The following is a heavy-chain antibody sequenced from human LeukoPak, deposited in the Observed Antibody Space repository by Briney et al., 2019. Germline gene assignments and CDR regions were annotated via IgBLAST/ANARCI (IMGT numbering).Heavy chain of an antibody. J-gene: IGHJ4*02. CDR1: GFTFSSYS. CDR2: ISSSSSYI. V-gene: IGHV3-21*01. Sequence: SGGSLRLSCAASGFTFSSYSMNWVRQAPGKGLEWVSSISSSSSYIYYADSAKGRFTISRDNAKNSLYLQMNSLRAEDTAVYYCAIGAWSSGGSSDYWGQGTLVTVSS. CDR3: AIGAWSSGGSSDY. D-gene: IGHD2-15*01.